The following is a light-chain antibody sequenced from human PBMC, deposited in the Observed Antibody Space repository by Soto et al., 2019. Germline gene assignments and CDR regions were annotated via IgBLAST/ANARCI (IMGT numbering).Light chain of an antibody. CDR1: RSNFGAGYD. V-gene: IGLV1-40*01. CDR2: TNT. CDR3: QSYDRSLSRYV. Sequence: QSVLTQPPSVAEAPGQRVTISCTGGRSNFGAGYDVHWYQQLPGTAPKLLIYTNTKRPSGVPDRFSGSKSGTSASLAIPGLQAADEADYYCQSYDRSLSRYVFGVGTKVTV. J-gene: IGLJ1*01.